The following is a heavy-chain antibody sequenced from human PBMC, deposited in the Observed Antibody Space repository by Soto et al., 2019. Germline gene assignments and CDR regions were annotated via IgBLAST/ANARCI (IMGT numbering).Heavy chain of an antibody. CDR1: GFTFSYYS. Sequence: EVQLVESGGGLVRPGGSLRLSCAASGFTFSYYSMHWVRQAPGKGLVWVSRIHSDGSSTTYADFVKGRFIISRDNARNTVDLQMYSVRVEDTAVYYCARGDRGAFDLWGQGTVVTVSS. V-gene: IGHV3-74*01. CDR3: ARGDRGAFDL. J-gene: IGHJ3*01. D-gene: IGHD1-26*01. CDR2: IHSDGSST.